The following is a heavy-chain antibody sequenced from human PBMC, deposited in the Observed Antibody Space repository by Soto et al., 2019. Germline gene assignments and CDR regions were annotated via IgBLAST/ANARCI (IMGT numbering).Heavy chain of an antibody. CDR2: IIPIFGTA. CDR3: ARGARYSGYDQNYYGMDV. J-gene: IGHJ6*02. Sequence: RASVKVSCKASGGTFSSYAISWVRQAPGQGLEWMGGIIPIFGTANYAQKFQGRVTITADESTSTAYMELSSLRSEDTAVYYCARGARYSGYDQNYYGMDVWGQGTTVTVSS. V-gene: IGHV1-69*13. CDR1: GGTFSSYA. D-gene: IGHD5-12*01.